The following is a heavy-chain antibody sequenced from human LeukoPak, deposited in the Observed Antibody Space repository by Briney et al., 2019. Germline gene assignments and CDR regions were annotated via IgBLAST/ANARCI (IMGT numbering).Heavy chain of an antibody. D-gene: IGHD5-18*01. CDR1: GVSMSSYY. CDR3: ARNLGYSGSHWFDP. J-gene: IGHJ5*02. V-gene: IGHV4-59*01. CDR2: LYHSGSA. Sequence: LETLSLTCTVSGVSMSSYYWSWLRQPPGKGLEWIGYLYHSGSANYNPSLKSRVTISVDTSKNQFYLKLSSMTAADTAFYYCARNLGYSGSHWFDPWGQGTLVTVSS.